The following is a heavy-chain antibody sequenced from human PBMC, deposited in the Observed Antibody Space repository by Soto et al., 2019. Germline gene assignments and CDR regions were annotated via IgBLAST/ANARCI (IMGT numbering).Heavy chain of an antibody. D-gene: IGHD1-1*01. J-gene: IGHJ3*02. CDR3: ACVERGTATTVVDAFDI. V-gene: IGHV4-34*01. Sequence: QVQLQQWGAGLLKPSETLSLTCAVYGGFVSSGSYYWSWIRQPPGKGLEWIGEMSHSGGTHFNPSRKSRVTISVDTSKNQFSLKMSSVTAAVTALYYCACVERGTATTVVDAFDIWGPGTMVTVSS. CDR1: GGFVSSGSYY. CDR2: MSHSGGT.